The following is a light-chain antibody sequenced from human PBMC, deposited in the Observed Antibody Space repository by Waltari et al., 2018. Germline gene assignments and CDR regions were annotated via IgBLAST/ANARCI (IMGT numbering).Light chain of an antibody. CDR2: KSF. CDR3: QQYNISPYT. V-gene: IGKV1-5*03. CDR1: QRLSKW. J-gene: IGKJ2*01. Sequence: DIQMTQSPSTLSASVGDRVTITCRASQRLSKWLAWYQQKPGKAPKVLIYKSFSLQSGVPSRFSGSGSETEFTLTISSLQPDDFATYYCQQYNISPYTFGQGTTLEI.